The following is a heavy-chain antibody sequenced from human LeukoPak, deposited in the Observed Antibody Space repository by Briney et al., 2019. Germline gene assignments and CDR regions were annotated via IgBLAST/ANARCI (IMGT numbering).Heavy chain of an antibody. Sequence: GASVKVSCKASGYTFTSYYIHWVRQAPGQGLEWMGWINPESGATHYAQKFQDKIRLTSGTSITTAYMEVSALTSDDTAIYYCARVLTFYNDLATSWGQGTLVTVSS. V-gene: IGHV1-2*02. CDR3: ARVLTFYNDLATS. CDR1: GYTFTSYY. CDR2: INPESGAT. D-gene: IGHD3/OR15-3a*01. J-gene: IGHJ5*02.